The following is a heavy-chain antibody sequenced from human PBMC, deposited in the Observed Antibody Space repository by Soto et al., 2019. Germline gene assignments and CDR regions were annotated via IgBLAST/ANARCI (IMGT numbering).Heavy chain of an antibody. V-gene: IGHV4-31*03. J-gene: IGHJ6*02. Sequence: ASETLSLTCTVSGGSISSGGYYWSWIRQHPGKGLEWIGYIYYSGSTYYNPSLKSRVTISVDTSKNQFSLKLSSVTAADTAVYYCARGPNDFWSGYYSYYYYGMDVWGQGTTVTVS. CDR3: ARGPNDFWSGYYSYYYYGMDV. CDR2: IYYSGST. CDR1: GGSISSGGYY. D-gene: IGHD3-3*01.